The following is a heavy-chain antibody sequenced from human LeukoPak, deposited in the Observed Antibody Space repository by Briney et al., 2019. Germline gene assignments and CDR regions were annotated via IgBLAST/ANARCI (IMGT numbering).Heavy chain of an antibody. CDR3: AKDRGPYLGIDNNWFDP. Sequence: PGGSPRLSCAASGFTFNLYGMSWVRQVPGKGLEWVSGISGYGANTYYADSVKGRFTISRDNSKNTVFLQMNSLTVEDTAVYHCAKDRGPYLGIDNNWFDPWGQGTLVIVSS. D-gene: IGHD1-26*01. CDR1: GFTFNLYG. V-gene: IGHV3-23*01. CDR2: ISGYGANT. J-gene: IGHJ5*02.